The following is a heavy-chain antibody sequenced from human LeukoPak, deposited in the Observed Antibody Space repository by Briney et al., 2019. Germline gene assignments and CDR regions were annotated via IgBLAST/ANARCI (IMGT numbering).Heavy chain of an antibody. J-gene: IGHJ4*02. Sequence: ASVKVSCKVSGYTLTELSMHWVRQAPGKGLEWMGGFDPEDGETIYAQKFQGRVTMTEDTSTDTAYMELSSLRSEDTAVYYCATNQYYYDSSGYYLFYFDYWGQGTLVTVSS. V-gene: IGHV1-24*01. CDR3: ATNQYYYDSSGYYLFYFDY. D-gene: IGHD3-22*01. CDR2: FDPEDGET. CDR1: GYTLTELS.